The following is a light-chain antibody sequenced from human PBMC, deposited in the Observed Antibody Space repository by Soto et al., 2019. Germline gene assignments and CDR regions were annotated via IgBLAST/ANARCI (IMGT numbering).Light chain of an antibody. J-gene: IGKJ4*01. CDR1: QSVRSNS. CDR2: GAS. CDR3: HQYGRSPST. V-gene: IGKV3-20*01. Sequence: EIVLTQSPGTLSLSPGERATLSCRASQSVRSNSLAWYQQKPGQAPRLLIYGASTRATGIPDKFSGSGSGTDFTLTITRLEPEDFAVFYCHQYGRSPSTFGGGTNMEIK.